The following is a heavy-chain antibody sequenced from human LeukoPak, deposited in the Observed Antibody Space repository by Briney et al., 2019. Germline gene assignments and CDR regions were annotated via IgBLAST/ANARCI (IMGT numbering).Heavy chain of an antibody. CDR1: GGSISSGDYY. D-gene: IGHD5-24*01. J-gene: IGHJ5*02. CDR2: IYYSGST. CDR3: ARLVKDGYKSTLDP. V-gene: IGHV4-30-4*01. Sequence: SETLSLTCTVSGGSISSGDYYWSWIRQPPGKGLEWIGYIYYSGSTYYNPSLKSRVTISVDTSKNQFSLKLSSVTAADTAVYYCARLVKDGYKSTLDPWGQGTLVTVSS.